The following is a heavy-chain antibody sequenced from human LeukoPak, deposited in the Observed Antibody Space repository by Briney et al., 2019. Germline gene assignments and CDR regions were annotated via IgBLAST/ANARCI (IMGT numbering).Heavy chain of an antibody. Sequence: GGSLRLSCAASGFTFSSYEMNWVRQAPGKGLEWVSSLSSSSAYIFYADSVKGRFTISRDSAKNSLYLQMNSLRAEDTAVYYCARDRQSYGYIDAFDIWGQGTLDTVSS. CDR3: ARDRQSYGYIDAFDI. CDR1: GFTFSSYE. V-gene: IGHV3-21*01. J-gene: IGHJ3*02. D-gene: IGHD5-18*01. CDR2: LSSSSAYI.